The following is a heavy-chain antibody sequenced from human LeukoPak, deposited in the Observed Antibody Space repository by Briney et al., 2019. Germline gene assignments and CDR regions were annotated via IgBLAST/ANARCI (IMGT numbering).Heavy chain of an antibody. CDR2: IIPMFDTA. CDR3: ARGEVPPHYFDY. V-gene: IGHV1-69*13. Sequence: SVKVSCKASGGTFSNYAISWVRQAPGHGLEWMGGIIPMFDTANYVEKFQGRVTITADESTSTAYMELSSLRSEDTAVYYCARGEVPPHYFDYWGQGTLVTVSS. CDR1: GGTFSNYA. J-gene: IGHJ4*02.